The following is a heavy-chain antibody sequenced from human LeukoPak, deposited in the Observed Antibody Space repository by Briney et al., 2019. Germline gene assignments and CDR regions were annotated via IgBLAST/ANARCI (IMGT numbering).Heavy chain of an antibody. CDR3: ARDAVYSSSWQYY. D-gene: IGHD6-13*01. CDR2: IWYDGSNK. Sequence: GGSLRLSCAASGFTFSSYGMHWVRQAPGKGLEWVAVIWYDGSNKYYADSVRGRFTISRDNSKNTLYLQMNSLRAEDTAVYYCARDAVYSSSWQYYWGQGTLVTVSS. J-gene: IGHJ4*02. V-gene: IGHV3-33*01. CDR1: GFTFSSYG.